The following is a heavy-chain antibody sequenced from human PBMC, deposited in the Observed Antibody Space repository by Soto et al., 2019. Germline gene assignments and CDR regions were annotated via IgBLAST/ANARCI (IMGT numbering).Heavy chain of an antibody. Sequence: PGESRNISCKGSGYRFTNYWIGWVRQMPGKGLEWMGIIYPGDSDTRYSPSFQGQVTISADKSINTAYLQWSSLKASDTAMYYCARDYCSVTNFYEFDYWGQGTQVTVSS. D-gene: IGHD2-2*01. J-gene: IGHJ4*02. CDR1: GYRFTNYW. CDR3: ARDYCSVTNFYEFDY. CDR2: IYPGDSDT. V-gene: IGHV5-51*01.